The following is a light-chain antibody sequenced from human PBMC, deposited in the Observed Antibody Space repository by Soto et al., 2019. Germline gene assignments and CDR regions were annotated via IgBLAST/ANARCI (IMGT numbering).Light chain of an antibody. V-gene: IGLV2-8*01. CDR3: SSYAGSINVYV. CDR1: SSDVGGYNY. Sequence: QSALTQPPSASGSPGQSVTISCTGTSSDVGGYNYVSWYQQHPGKAPKLMIYEVSKRPSGVPDRISGSKSGNTASLTVSGLQSEDEADYYCSSYAGSINVYVFGTGTKLTVL. J-gene: IGLJ1*01. CDR2: EVS.